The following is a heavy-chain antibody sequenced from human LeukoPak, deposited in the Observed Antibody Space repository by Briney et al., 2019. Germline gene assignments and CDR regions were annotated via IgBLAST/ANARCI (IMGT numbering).Heavy chain of an antibody. Sequence: SETLSLTCTVSGGSISSGGYYWSWIRQHPGKGLEWIGYIYYSGSTYYNPSLKSRVTISVDTSKNQFSLKLSSVTAADTAVYYCARQGILGITGYFDYWGQGTLITVSS. V-gene: IGHV4-31*03. CDR1: GGSISSGGYY. D-gene: IGHD1-26*01. J-gene: IGHJ4*02. CDR2: IYYSGST. CDR3: ARQGILGITGYFDY.